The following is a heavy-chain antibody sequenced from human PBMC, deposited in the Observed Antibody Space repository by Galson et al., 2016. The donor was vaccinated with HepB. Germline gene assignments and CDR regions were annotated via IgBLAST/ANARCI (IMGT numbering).Heavy chain of an antibody. Sequence: GWMNPNSGNTNFAQNFQGRLTMTRDTSISTAYMELSILQSEDTAVYFCARGGGWGYCTNGVCSPHALDIWGQGTMVTVSS. CDR2: MNPNSGNT. J-gene: IGHJ3*02. D-gene: IGHD2-8*01. V-gene: IGHV1-8*01. CDR3: ARGGGWGYCTNGVCSPHALDI.